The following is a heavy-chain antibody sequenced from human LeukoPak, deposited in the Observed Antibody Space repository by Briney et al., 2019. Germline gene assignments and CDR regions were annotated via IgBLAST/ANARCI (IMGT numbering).Heavy chain of an antibody. CDR2: KPRGRNNI. Sequence: PGGSLRLSCAASEFIFSNYEVNWFRQAPGKGLEWISYKPRGRNNIYYSDSVKGRFAVSIDPAKNSVYLQMNSLRDEDTAVYYCSSWLGDLLLSHWGQGTMVTVSS. J-gene: IGHJ3*01. CDR3: SSWLGDLLLSH. V-gene: IGHV3-48*03. D-gene: IGHD6-19*01. CDR1: EFIFSNYE.